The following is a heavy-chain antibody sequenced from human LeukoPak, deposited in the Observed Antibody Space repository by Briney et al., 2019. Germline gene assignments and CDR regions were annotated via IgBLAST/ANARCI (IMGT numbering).Heavy chain of an antibody. CDR1: GEFYNGYY. V-gene: IGHV4-34*01. CDR2: INHSGTT. D-gene: IGHD3-10*01. Sequence: PSETLSLTCGVSGEFYNGYYWSWIRQPPGKGLEWIGDINHSGTTKYNPSLKSRVTISIDTSKKQFSLRVNSVTAADTAVYYCARLPLGAFGEVLNFDYWGQGNLVTVSP. CDR3: ARLPLGAFGEVLNFDY. J-gene: IGHJ4*02.